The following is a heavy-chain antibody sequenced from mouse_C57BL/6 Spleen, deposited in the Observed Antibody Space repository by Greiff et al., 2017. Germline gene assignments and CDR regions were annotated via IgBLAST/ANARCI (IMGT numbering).Heavy chain of an antibody. CDR3: TMFFPAFDIDY. D-gene: IGHD6-1*01. CDR1: GYTFTDYY. Sequence: VQLQQPGAELVRPGASVKLSCTASGYTFTDYYMHWVKQRPGQGLEWIGMIDPDNGDTNYASKFQGKATITADKSSNTAYRQLSSLTSEDTAVYYGTMFFPAFDIDYWGQALTVT. J-gene: IGHJ4*01. V-gene: IGHV14-4*01. CDR2: IDPDNGDT.